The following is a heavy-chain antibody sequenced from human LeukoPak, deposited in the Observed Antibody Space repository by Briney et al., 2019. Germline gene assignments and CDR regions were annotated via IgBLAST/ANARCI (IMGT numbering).Heavy chain of an antibody. V-gene: IGHV4-39*07. CDR2: INHSGST. J-gene: IGHJ1*01. Sequence: SETLSLTCTVSGGSISSSSYYWGWIRQPPGKGLEWIGEINHSGSTNYNPSLKSRVTISVDTSKNQFSLKLSSVTAADTAVYYCARGHRRYCSGGSCYYRGPPAKEYFQHWGQGTLVTVSP. D-gene: IGHD2-15*01. CDR1: GGSISSSSYY. CDR3: ARGHRRYCSGGSCYYRGPPAKEYFQH.